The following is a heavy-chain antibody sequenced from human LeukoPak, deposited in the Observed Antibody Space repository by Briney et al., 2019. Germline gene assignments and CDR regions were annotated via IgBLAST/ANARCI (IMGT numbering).Heavy chain of an antibody. CDR2: INHSGST. CDR1: GGSFSGYY. V-gene: IGHV4-34*01. Sequence: PSETLSLTCAVYGGSFSGYYWSWIRQPPGKGLEWIGGINHSGSTNYNPSLKSRVTISVDTSKNQFSLKLSSVTAADTAVYYCARKGQLWFQYNWFDPWGQGTLVTVSS. J-gene: IGHJ5*02. D-gene: IGHD5-18*01. CDR3: ARKGQLWFQYNWFDP.